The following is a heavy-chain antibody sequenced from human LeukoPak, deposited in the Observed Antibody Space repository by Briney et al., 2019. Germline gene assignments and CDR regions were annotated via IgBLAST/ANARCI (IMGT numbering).Heavy chain of an antibody. CDR3: AGYYYDSSRGFDL. CDR1: GFKFDDCG. CDR2: INWNGAWT. D-gene: IGHD3-22*01. J-gene: IGHJ5*02. V-gene: IGHV3-20*04. Sequence: PGGSLRLSCAASGFKFDDCGMSWVRQAPGKGLEWVCDINWNGAWTGYADSVKGRFTISRDNAKNSLYLQMNSLRAEDTALYYCAGYYYDSSRGFDLWGQGTLVTVSA.